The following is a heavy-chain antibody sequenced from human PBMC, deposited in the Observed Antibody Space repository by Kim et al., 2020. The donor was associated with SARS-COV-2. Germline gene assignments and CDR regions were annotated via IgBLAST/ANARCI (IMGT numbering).Heavy chain of an antibody. D-gene: IGHD3-9*01. V-gene: IGHV3-9*01. J-gene: IGHJ6*02. CDR2: RI. CDR3: GKGIFPGGMDV. Sequence: RIDYAKSVKGRFTSTKDNAKNSVYLQMNSLRGEDTALYYWGKGIFPGGMDVWGQGTTVTVSS.